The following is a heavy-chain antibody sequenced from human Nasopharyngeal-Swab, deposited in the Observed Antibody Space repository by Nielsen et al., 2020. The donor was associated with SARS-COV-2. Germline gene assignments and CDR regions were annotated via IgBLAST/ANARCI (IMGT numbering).Heavy chain of an antibody. Sequence: WVRQAPGQGLEWMGRIIPILGIANYAQKFQGRVTITADKSTSTAYMELSSLRSEDTAVYYCATSSGYIVVVPAAIRRYYGMDVWGQGTTVPSP. CDR2: IIPILGIA. J-gene: IGHJ6*02. CDR3: ATSSGYIVVVPAAIRRYYGMDV. D-gene: IGHD2-2*01. V-gene: IGHV1-69*02.